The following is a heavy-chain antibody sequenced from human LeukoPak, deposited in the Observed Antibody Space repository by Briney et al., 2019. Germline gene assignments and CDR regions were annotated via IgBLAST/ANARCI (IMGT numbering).Heavy chain of an antibody. D-gene: IGHD6-25*01. J-gene: IGHJ5*02. CDR2: ISSSGSTI. CDR3: ARELAAP. Sequence: HPGGSLILSCAASGFTFSSYEMTWVRQAPGKGMEYVSYISSSGSTIYYADSGKGRFTISRENAKTSLYLQMNSRRAEDTAVYYCARELAAPWGQGTLVTVSS. V-gene: IGHV3-48*03. CDR1: GFTFSSYE.